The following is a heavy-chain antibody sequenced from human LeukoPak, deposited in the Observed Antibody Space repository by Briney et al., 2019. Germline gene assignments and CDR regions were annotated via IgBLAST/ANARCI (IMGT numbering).Heavy chain of an antibody. Sequence: GGSLTLSCVASGFTFDDYAMHWVWQAPGKGLEWVSGISWSSRASAYADSVKGRFTISRDNAKNSLYLQMNSLRVEDMALYYCAKDRTGGDFFTDAFDMWGQGTMVTVAS. CDR1: GFTFDDYA. D-gene: IGHD2-21*02. CDR2: ISWSSRAS. CDR3: AKDRTGGDFFTDAFDM. J-gene: IGHJ3*02. V-gene: IGHV3-9*03.